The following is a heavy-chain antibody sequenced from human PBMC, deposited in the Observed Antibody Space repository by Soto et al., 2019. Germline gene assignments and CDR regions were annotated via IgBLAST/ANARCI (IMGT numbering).Heavy chain of an antibody. J-gene: IGHJ4*02. Sequence: PSETLSLTCAVYGGSLSGYYWSWIRQPPGKALEWIGEFNHSGDTNYNPSLKSRVTISVDTSKNQLFLNLSSVTAADTAMYYCARQHVRGRTIAGAAEFWGQGTMVTVS. CDR2: FNHSGDT. V-gene: IGHV4-34*01. CDR3: ARQHVRGRTIAGAAEF. D-gene: IGHD1-26*01. CDR1: GGSLSGYY.